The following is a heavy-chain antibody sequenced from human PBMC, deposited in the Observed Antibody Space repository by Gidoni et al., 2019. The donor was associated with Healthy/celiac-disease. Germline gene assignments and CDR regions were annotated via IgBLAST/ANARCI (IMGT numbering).Heavy chain of an antibody. V-gene: IGHV3-23*01. Sequence: EVQLLEFGGGLVQPGGSLGLSRAASGFTFSSYALSWVRQAPGKGLEWVSAISGSGGSTYYADSVKGRFTISRDNSKNTLYLQMNSLRAEDTAVYYCAKERGSYYYYMDVWGKGTTVTVSS. CDR1: GFTFSSYA. J-gene: IGHJ6*03. CDR2: ISGSGGST. CDR3: AKERGSYYYYMDV. D-gene: IGHD1-26*01.